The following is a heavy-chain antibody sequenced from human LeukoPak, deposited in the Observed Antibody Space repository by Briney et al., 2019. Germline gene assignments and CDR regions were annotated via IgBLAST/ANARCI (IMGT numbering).Heavy chain of an antibody. CDR1: GYSFTNYW. CDR2: IYPGDSDT. J-gene: IGHJ3*02. Sequence: GESLKISCKGSGYSFTNYWIGWVRQMPGKGLEWMGIIYPGDSDTRYSPSFQGQVTISVDKSISTAFLQWSSLKASDTAVYYCARHLGWCNNTSGCDDESDAVDIWGQGTMVTVSS. V-gene: IGHV5-51*01. CDR3: ARHLGWCNNTSGCDDESDAVDI. D-gene: IGHD2-2*01.